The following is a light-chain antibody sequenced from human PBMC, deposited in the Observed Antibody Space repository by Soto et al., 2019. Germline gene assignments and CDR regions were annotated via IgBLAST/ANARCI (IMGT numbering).Light chain of an antibody. CDR2: EVV. CDR3: KSYAGSNTYV. CDR1: KNDIGLYDF. J-gene: IGLJ1*01. V-gene: IGLV2-8*01. Sequence: QSALTQPPSASGSPGQSVTISCTGTKNDIGLYDFVSWYQHHPGKAPRLIIYEVVQRPSGVPDRFSGSKSGNTASLTVSRLQAADEADYFCKSYAGSNTYVFGSGTKVTVL.